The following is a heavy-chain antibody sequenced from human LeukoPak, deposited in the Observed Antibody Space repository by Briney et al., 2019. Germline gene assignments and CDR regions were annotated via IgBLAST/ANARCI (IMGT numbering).Heavy chain of an antibody. CDR3: AITGGPTVTAFDL. D-gene: IGHD4-17*01. CDR1: GFIFRNYW. CDR2: INHDGGDK. V-gene: IGHV3-7*02. J-gene: IGHJ4*02. Sequence: GGCLRLSCVASGFIFRNYWMSWVRQAPGKGLEWVANINHDGGDKNYVDSVKGRFTISRDNAKSSLYLQMSSLRVEDTAVYYCAITGGPTVTAFDLWGQGILVTVSS.